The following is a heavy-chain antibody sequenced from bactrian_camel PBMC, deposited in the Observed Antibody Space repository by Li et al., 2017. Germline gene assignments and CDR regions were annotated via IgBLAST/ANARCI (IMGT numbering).Heavy chain of an antibody. Sequence: HVQLVESGGGLVQPGGSLRLSCAASGFTISAYGMSWVRQAPGKGLEWVSSIYTGGDSTYYTDSVKGRFTISKDNAKNTLFLQMNGLKPEDTAVYYCAAEINPRGVPDFGYWGQGTQVTVS. CDR2: IYTGGDST. J-gene: IGHJ6*01. CDR3: AAEINPRGVPDFGY. D-gene: IGHD1*01. CDR1: GFTISAYG. V-gene: IGHV3S6*01.